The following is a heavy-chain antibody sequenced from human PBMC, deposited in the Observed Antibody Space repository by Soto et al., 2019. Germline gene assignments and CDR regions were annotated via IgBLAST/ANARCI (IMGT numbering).Heavy chain of an antibody. V-gene: IGHV1-69*08. Sequence: QVQLVQSGAEVKKPGSSVKVSCKASGGTFSSYTISWVRQAPGQGLEWMGRIIPILGIANYAQKFQGRVTITADKSTSTAYMELSSLRSEDTAVYYCAREYTGFGPMDVWGQGTTVTVSS. CDR3: AREYTGFGPMDV. D-gene: IGHD2-2*02. J-gene: IGHJ6*02. CDR2: IIPILGIA. CDR1: GGTFSSYT.